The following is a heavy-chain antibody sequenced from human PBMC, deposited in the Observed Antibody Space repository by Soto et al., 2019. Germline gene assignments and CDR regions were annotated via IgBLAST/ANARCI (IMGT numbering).Heavy chain of an antibody. J-gene: IGHJ4*02. V-gene: IGHV3-30*03. D-gene: IGHD3-9*01. CDR3: ASGLGYDDILTGSSDY. Sequence: PGGSLRLSCAAFGFTFSSYGMHWVRQAPGKGLEWVAVISYDGSNKYYADSVKGRFTISRDNSKNTLYLQMNSLRAEDTAVYYCASGLGYDDILTGSSDYWGQGT. CDR1: GFTFSSYG. CDR2: ISYDGSNK.